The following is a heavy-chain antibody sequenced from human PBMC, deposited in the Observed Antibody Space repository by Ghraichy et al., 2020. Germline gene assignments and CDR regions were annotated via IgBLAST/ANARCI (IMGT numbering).Heavy chain of an antibody. CDR3: ARCGRDGYNYYLDY. CDR2: IHTSGST. D-gene: IGHD5-24*01. Sequence: SETLSLTCNVSGGSISSYYWSWIRQPAGKGLEWIGRIHTSGSTNYNPSLKSRVTISVDTSKNQFSLKLSSVTAADTAVYYFARCGRDGYNYYLDYWGQGTLVTVSS. J-gene: IGHJ4*02. CDR1: GGSISSYY. V-gene: IGHV4-4*07.